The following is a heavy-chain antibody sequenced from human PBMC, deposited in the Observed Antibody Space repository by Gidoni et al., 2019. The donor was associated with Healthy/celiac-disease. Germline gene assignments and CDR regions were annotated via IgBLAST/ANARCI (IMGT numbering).Heavy chain of an antibody. Sequence: QVQLVESGRGVVQPGRSLRLSCAASGFTFSSYGMHWVRQAPGKGLEWVAVISYDGSNKYYADSVKGRFTISRDNSKNTLYLQMNSLRAEDTAVDYCAKDQYYDSSGYWGYWGQGTLVTVSS. D-gene: IGHD3-22*01. V-gene: IGHV3-30*18. J-gene: IGHJ4*02. CDR1: GFTFSSYG. CDR2: ISYDGSNK. CDR3: AKDQYYDSSGYWGY.